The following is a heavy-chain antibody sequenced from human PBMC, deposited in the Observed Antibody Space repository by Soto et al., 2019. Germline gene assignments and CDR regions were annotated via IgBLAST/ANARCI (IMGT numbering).Heavy chain of an antibody. D-gene: IGHD5-12*01. V-gene: IGHV4-31*03. J-gene: IGHJ6*04. Sequence: SLTCTVSGGSVSSGGYYWSWIRQHPGKGLEWIGYIYYSGSTYYNPSLKSRVTISVDTSKNQFSLKLSSVTAADTAVYYCARANGYSGYEYYYYYGMDVWGKGTTVTVSS. CDR2: IYYSGST. CDR3: ARANGYSGYEYYYYYGMDV. CDR1: GGSVSSGGYY.